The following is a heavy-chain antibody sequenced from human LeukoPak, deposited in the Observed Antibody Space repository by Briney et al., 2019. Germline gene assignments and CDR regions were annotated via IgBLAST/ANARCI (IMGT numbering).Heavy chain of an antibody. CDR1: GGTFSSYA. CDR3: ATPYGGNGGYYFDY. J-gene: IGHJ4*02. D-gene: IGHD4-23*01. Sequence: SVKVSCKASGGTFSSYAISWVRQAPGQGLEWMGEIIPIFGTANYAQKFQGRVTITADESTSTAYMELSSLRSEDTAVYYCATPYGGNGGYYFDYWGQGTLVTVSS. CDR2: IIPIFGTA. V-gene: IGHV1-69*01.